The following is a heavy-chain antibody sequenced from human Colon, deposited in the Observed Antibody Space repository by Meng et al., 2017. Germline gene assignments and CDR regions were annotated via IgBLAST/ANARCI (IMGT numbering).Heavy chain of an antibody. J-gene: IGHJ4*02. D-gene: IGHD3-9*01. V-gene: IGHV4-34*01. CDR3: ARGVDWAKSGNF. CDR1: GGAFSDYY. Sequence: VHLSQVGDYFLKPASTLSPTCAVYGGAFSDYYLTWIRQPPGKGLEWVGEIHPSGSTYYSPSLQSRVTITLDTSKNQFSLTLSSMTAADTAVYYCARGVDWAKSGNFWDQGTLVTVSS. CDR2: IHPSGST.